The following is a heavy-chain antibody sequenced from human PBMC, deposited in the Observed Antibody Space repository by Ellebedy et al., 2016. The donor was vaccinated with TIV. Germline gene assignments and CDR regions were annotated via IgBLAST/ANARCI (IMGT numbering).Heavy chain of an antibody. D-gene: IGHD2-2*01. CDR2: SKGKSEGGTT. Sequence: GGSLRLXCAASGFTFTYAWMSWVRQAPGKGLEWVGRSKGKSEGGTTDYAAPVKGRFTILRDDSKNTLYLQMNSLQTDDTAVYYCATEKGATDQYYYGMDVWGQGTTVTVSS. CDR3: ATEKGATDQYYYGMDV. J-gene: IGHJ6*02. CDR1: GFTFTYAW. V-gene: IGHV3-15*01.